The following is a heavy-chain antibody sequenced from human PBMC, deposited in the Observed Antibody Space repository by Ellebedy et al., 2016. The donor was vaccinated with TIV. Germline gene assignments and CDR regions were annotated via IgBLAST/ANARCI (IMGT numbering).Heavy chain of an antibody. CDR2: FIPILGIT. D-gene: IGHD5-12*01. CDR1: GGTFNSYA. Sequence: AASVKVSCKASGGTFNSYAISWVRHAPGQGLEWMGRFIPILGITNYAQKFQGRVTITADKSTSTAYMELSRLRSEDTAIYFCATSRSAYDLCYWGQGTLVTVSS. V-gene: IGHV1-69*04. J-gene: IGHJ4*02. CDR3: ATSRSAYDLCY.